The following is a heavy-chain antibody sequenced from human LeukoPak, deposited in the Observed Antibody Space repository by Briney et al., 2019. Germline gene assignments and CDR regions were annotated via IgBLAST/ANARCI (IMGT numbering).Heavy chain of an antibody. D-gene: IGHD5-24*01. CDR3: ARIRDGYNDAYDI. V-gene: IGHV1-46*01. CDR2: INPRGDNT. J-gene: IGHJ3*02. Sequence: ASVKVSCKASGYTFTKYYIHWVRQAPGQGLEWMVLINPRGDNTNYAQNFQGRVTMTRDTSTSTVYMELSSLRSEYTAIYYCARIRDGYNDAYDIWGQGTVVTVPS. CDR1: GYTFTKYY.